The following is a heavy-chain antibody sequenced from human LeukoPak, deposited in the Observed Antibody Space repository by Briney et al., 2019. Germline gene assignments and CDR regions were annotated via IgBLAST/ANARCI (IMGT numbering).Heavy chain of an antibody. CDR3: AKDPGLGGNRDY. CDR1: GFSFNDYG. V-gene: IGHV3-30*02. J-gene: IGHJ4*02. Sequence: GGPLRLFCAASGFSFNDYGMHWVRQAPNKGLEWLAFIQYDGGNQYADSVKGRFTISTDKSKNTAYLQMNSLSIDDTAVYYCAKDPGLGGNRDYWGQGTLVTVSS. CDR2: IQYDGGNQ. D-gene: IGHD4-23*01.